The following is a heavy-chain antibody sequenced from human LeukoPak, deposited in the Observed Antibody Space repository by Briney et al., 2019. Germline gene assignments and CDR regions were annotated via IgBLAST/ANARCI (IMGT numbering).Heavy chain of an antibody. CDR1: GGSFSGYY. V-gene: IGHV4-34*01. J-gene: IGHJ6*03. CDR3: ARRKYCSSTSCPLSYCIDV. Sequence: SETLSLTCAVYGGSFSGYYWSWIRQPPGKGLEWIGEINHSGSTNYNPSLKSRVTISVDTSKNQFSLKLSSVTAADTAVYYCARRKYCSSTSCPLSYCIDVWGKGTTVTVSS. D-gene: IGHD2-2*01. CDR2: INHSGST.